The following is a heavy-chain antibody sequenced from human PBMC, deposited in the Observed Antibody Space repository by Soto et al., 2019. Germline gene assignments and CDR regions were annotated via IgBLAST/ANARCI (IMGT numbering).Heavy chain of an antibody. J-gene: IGHJ4*02. CDR3: AGDRCGDDCYSFDY. D-gene: IGHD2-21*02. CDR2: VSWNSGSI. CDR1: GFIFDNHA. Sequence: QAGGSLRLSCAASGFIFDNHAMNWVRQAPGKGLEWVAGVSWNSGSIDYADSVKGRFTISRDNAKNSLYLQMNSLRAEDTALYYCAGDRCGDDCYSFDYWGQGTPVTVSS. V-gene: IGHV3-9*01.